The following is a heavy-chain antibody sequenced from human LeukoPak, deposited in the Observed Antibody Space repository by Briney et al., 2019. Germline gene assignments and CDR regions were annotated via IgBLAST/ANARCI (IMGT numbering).Heavy chain of an antibody. Sequence: PGRSLRLSCAASGFTFSSYGMHWVRQAPGKGLEWVAVIWYDGSNKYYADSVKGRFTISRDNSKNTLYLQMNSLRAEDTAVYYCARSGGLQKFDYWGQGTLVTVSS. D-gene: IGHD4-11*01. CDR2: IWYDGSNK. J-gene: IGHJ4*02. CDR3: ARSGGLQKFDY. V-gene: IGHV3-33*01. CDR1: GFTFSSYG.